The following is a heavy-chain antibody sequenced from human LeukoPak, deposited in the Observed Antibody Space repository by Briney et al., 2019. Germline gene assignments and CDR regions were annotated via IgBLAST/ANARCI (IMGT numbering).Heavy chain of an antibody. Sequence: SETLSLTCSVSGASISSGSNYWGWIRQPPGKGLEWIGSIYYSGNTYYNPSLQSRVTISVDTSKNQFSLKLSSVTAADTAVYYCARAVAGDDAFDIWGQGTMVTVSS. V-gene: IGHV4-39*07. CDR2: IYYSGNT. J-gene: IGHJ3*02. CDR3: ARAVAGDDAFDI. CDR1: GASISSGSNY. D-gene: IGHD6-19*01.